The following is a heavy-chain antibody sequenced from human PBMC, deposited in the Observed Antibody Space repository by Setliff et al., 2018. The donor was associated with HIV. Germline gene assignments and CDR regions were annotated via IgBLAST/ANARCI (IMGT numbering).Heavy chain of an antibody. CDR3: ARGHHFYWYFHL. Sequence: ASVKVSCKASGYSFTTYGISWVRQAPGQGLEWVGWISVYNGQTLYAQKVQDRITVTMDIPKDTAYMELRGLTPDDTAVYYCARGHHFYWYFHLWGPGTLVTVSS. J-gene: IGHJ2*01. CDR1: GYSFTTYG. V-gene: IGHV1-18*01. CDR2: ISVYNGQT.